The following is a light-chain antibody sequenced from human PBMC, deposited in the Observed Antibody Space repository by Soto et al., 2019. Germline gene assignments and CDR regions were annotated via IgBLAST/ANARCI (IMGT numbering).Light chain of an antibody. J-gene: IGKJ3*01. CDR3: QQHYSLPIS. CDR1: KRVQYSSNIKNY. Sequence: DIGLTLPPGSNTMSLVVRGTIRGGSRKRVQYSSNIKNYLAWYQQKAGQPAIVLIYCASTRQSGVPARLSGSGSGTDFAPSRSGLQAEDAAIYYWQQHYSLPISFGPG. V-gene: IGKV4-1*01. CDR2: CAS.